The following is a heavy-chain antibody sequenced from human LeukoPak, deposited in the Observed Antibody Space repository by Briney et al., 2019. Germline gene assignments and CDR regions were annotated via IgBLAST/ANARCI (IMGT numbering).Heavy chain of an antibody. CDR1: GGTFSSYA. V-gene: IGHV1-69*01. Sequence: SVKVSCKASGGTFSSYAISWVRQAPGQGLEWMGGIIPIFGTANYAQKFQGRVTITADESTSTAYMELSSLRSEDTAVYYCARGTVAVAAYAYGGQGPLVTVSS. CDR2: IIPIFGTA. CDR3: ARGTVAVAAYAY. D-gene: IGHD6-19*01. J-gene: IGHJ4*02.